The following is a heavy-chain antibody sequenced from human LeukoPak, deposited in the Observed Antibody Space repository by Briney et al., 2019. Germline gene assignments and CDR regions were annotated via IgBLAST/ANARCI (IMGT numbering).Heavy chain of an antibody. Sequence: KPSETLSLTCTVSGGSVSSYYWSWIRQPPGKGLEWIGYIYYSGSTNYNPSLKSRVTISLDTSKNQFSLKLSSVTAADTAVYYCARGYYDSSGYPRTDDYYFDYWGQGTLVTVSS. CDR1: GGSVSSYY. V-gene: IGHV4-59*02. J-gene: IGHJ4*02. D-gene: IGHD3-22*01. CDR3: ARGYYDSSGYPRTDDYYFDY. CDR2: IYYSGST.